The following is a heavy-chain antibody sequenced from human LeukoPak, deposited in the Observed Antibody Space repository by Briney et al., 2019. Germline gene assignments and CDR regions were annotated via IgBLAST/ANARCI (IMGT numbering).Heavy chain of an antibody. Sequence: GGSLRLSCAASGFTFSNHAMSWVRQAPGKGLQWVSVISGGGRTTEYADSVKGRFTVSRDNSVNTLSLHMDSLRVEDAAIYYCAKNVVFTRYFDSWGQGTWSPSPQ. D-gene: IGHD2-21*01. J-gene: IGHJ4*02. CDR3: AKNVVFTRYFDS. V-gene: IGHV3-23*01. CDR2: ISGGGRTT. CDR1: GFTFSNHA.